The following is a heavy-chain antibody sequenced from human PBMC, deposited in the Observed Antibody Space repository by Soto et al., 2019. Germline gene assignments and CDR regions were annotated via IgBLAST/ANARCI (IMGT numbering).Heavy chain of an antibody. Sequence: QVQLVQSGAEVKKPGSSVKVSCTASGGTFSSYTISWVRQAPGQGLEWMGRIIPILGIANYAQKFQGRVTITADKSTSSAYMELSSLRSEDTAVYDCASVSLVLHDDDAFDIWCQGTMVTVSS. CDR3: ASVSLVLHDDDAFDI. J-gene: IGHJ3*02. CDR1: GGTFSSYT. V-gene: IGHV1-69*02. CDR2: IIPILGIA. D-gene: IGHD3-9*01.